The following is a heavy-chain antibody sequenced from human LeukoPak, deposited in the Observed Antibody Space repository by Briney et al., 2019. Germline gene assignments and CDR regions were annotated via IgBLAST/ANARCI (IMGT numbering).Heavy chain of an antibody. Sequence: PGGSLRLSCATSGFTFTAYGLHWVRQAPGMGLEWVAAVWVDGNNKFYADSVKGRFTISRDNSRSTLYLHMNSLRDDDTAVYYCAKAARLGPSHFDYWGRGTLVTVSS. CDR1: GFTFTAYG. J-gene: IGHJ4*02. V-gene: IGHV3-33*03. D-gene: IGHD6-25*01. CDR3: AKAARLGPSHFDY. CDR2: VWVDGNNK.